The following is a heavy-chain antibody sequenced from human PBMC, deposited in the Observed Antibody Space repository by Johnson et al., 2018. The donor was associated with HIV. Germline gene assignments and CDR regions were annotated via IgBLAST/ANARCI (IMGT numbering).Heavy chain of an antibody. CDR1: GFTFSSYA. D-gene: IGHD1-26*01. V-gene: IGHV3-30-3*01. J-gene: IGHJ3*02. CDR3: AREGVRAPAVGGAFDI. CDR2: ISYDGSNK. Sequence: QVQLVESGGGVVQPGRSLRLSCAASGFTFSSYAMHWVRQAPGKGLEWVAVISYDGSNKYYADSVKGRFPISRYNSKKTLFLQMNSLRAEDTAVYYCAREGVRAPAVGGAFDIWGQGTMVTVSS.